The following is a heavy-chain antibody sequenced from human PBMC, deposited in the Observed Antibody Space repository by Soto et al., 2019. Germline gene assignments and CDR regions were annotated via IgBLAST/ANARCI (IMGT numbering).Heavy chain of an antibody. CDR3: VKDRWVDY. J-gene: IGHJ4*02. CDR2: ISSNGGST. D-gene: IGHD6-13*01. CDR1: GFTFSSYA. V-gene: IGHV3-64D*06. Sequence: PGGSLRLSCSVSGFTFSSYAMHWVRQAPGKGLEYVSSISSNGGSTYYADSVKGRFTISRDNSKNTLNLQMSSLTTEDTAAYYCVKDRWVDYWGQGTLVTVSS.